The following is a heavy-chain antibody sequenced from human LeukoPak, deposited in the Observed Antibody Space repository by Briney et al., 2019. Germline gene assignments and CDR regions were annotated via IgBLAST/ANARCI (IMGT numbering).Heavy chain of an antibody. CDR2: VSGIGDNT. V-gene: IGHV3-23*01. J-gene: IGHJ4*02. CDR1: GFMFTSYA. Sequence: GGSLRLSCAGSGFMFTSYALSWVRQAPGEGLEWVATVSGIGDNTDYADSVKGRFTISRDNYKNMVFLQMTSLRVEDTAVYYCAKVPSNGGNSDDFWGQGTQVTASS. D-gene: IGHD2-8*01. CDR3: AKVPSNGGNSDDF.